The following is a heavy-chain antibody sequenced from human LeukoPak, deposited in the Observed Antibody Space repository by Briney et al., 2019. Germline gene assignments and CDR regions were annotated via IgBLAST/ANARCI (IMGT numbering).Heavy chain of an antibody. CDR2: IIPIFGTA. V-gene: IGHV1-69*13. D-gene: IGHD2-2*01. Sequence: GASVKVSCKASGGTFSSYAISWVRQAPGQGLEWMGGIIPIFGTANYAQKFQGRVTITADESTSTAYMELSSLRSEDTAVYYCARESPYHLMRAFDYWGQGTLVTVSS. CDR3: ARESPYHLMRAFDY. J-gene: IGHJ4*02. CDR1: GGTFSSYA.